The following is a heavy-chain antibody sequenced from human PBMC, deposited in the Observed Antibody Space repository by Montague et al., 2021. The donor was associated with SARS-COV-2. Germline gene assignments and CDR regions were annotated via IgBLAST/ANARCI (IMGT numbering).Heavy chain of an antibody. D-gene: IGHD3-10*01. Sequence: SETLFLTCAVYGGSFSGYYWSWIRQPPGKGLEWIGEINHSGSTNYNPSLKSRVTISGDTSKNQFSLKLSSVTAADTAVYYCARFYHVGMVRGVRRAYYYGMDVWAKGPRSPSP. J-gene: IGHJ6*02. CDR3: ARFYHVGMVRGVRRAYYYGMDV. V-gene: IGHV4-34*01. CDR1: GGSFSGYY. CDR2: INHSGST.